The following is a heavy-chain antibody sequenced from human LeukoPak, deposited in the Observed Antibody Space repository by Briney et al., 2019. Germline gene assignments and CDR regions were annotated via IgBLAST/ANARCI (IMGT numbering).Heavy chain of an antibody. CDR1: AVSISSYY. CDR2: IYYSGST. CDR3: ARVGGSGSYYYAMGV. Sequence: SETLSLTCTVSAVSISSYYWSWIRQPPGKGLEWIGYIYYSGSTNYNPSLKSRVTISVDTSKNQFSLKLSSVTAADTAVYYCARVGGSGSYYYAMGVWGQGTTVTVSS. D-gene: IGHD3-10*01. V-gene: IGHV4-59*01. J-gene: IGHJ6*02.